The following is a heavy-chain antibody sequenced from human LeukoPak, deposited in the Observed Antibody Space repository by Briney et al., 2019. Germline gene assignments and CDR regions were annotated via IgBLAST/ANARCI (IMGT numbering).Heavy chain of an antibody. J-gene: IGHJ4*02. V-gene: IGHV4-34*01. Sequence: SETLSLTCAVYGGSSSGYYWSWIRQPPGKGLEWIGEINHSGSTNYNLSLKSRVTISVDTSKNQFSLKLSSVTAADTAVYYCARRPTLRYFVDYWGQGTLVTVSS. D-gene: IGHD3-9*01. CDR3: ARRPTLRYFVDY. CDR2: INHSGST. CDR1: GGSSSGYY.